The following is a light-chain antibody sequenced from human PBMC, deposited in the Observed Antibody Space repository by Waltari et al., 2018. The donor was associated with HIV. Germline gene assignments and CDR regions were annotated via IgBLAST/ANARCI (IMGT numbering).Light chain of an antibody. V-gene: IGLV1-44*01. CDR1: SSNIGSNT. CDR2: NNN. CDR3: AAWDDSLNGVV. J-gene: IGLJ2*01. Sequence: QSVLTQPPSASGTPGQRVTISCSGSSSNIGSNTVSWYRQLPGTAPKLLMYNNNQRPSGVPDLCSGSKSGTSASLAISGLQSEDEANYYCAAWDDSLNGVVFGGGTKLTVL.